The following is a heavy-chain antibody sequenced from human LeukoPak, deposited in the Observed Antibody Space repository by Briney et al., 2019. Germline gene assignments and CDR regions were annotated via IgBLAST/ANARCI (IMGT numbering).Heavy chain of an antibody. D-gene: IGHD2-2*01. J-gene: IGHJ4*02. CDR2: IYYSGST. CDR3: ARAPVVPAASFDY. Sequence: SQTLSLTCTVSGGSISSGDYYWSWIRQPPGKGLEWIGYIYYSGSTYYNPSLKSRVTISVDTSKNQFSLKLSSVTAADTAVYYCARAPVVPAASFDYWGQGTLVTVSS. V-gene: IGHV4-30-4*08. CDR1: GGSISSGDYY.